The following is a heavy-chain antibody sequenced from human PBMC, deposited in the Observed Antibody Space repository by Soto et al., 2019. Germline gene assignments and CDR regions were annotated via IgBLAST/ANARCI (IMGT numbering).Heavy chain of an antibody. D-gene: IGHD1-1*01. J-gene: IGHJ4*02. Sequence: GGSLRLSCASSVFTFTRYSMNWVRHSPGKWLEWVSSISSTTNYIYYADSMKGRFTVSRDNAKNSVYLEMNSLSAEDTALYYCAKESEDNNSNFEYWGQGTLVSVS. CDR2: ISSTTNYI. V-gene: IGHV3-21*01. CDR3: AKESEDNNSNFEY. CDR1: VFTFTRYS.